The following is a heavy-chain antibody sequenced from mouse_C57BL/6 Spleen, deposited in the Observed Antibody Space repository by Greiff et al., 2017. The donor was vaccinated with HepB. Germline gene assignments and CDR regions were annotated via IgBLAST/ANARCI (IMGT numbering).Heavy chain of an antibody. V-gene: IGHV1-39*01. J-gene: IGHJ4*01. CDR1: GYSFTDYN. Sequence: EVQLQQSGPELVKPGASVKISCKASGYSFTDYNMNWVKQSNGKSLEWIGVINPNYGTTSYNQKFKGKATLTVDQSSSTAYMQLNSLTSEDSAVYYWERGFTTVGYYYVMDYWGQGTSVTVSS. CDR2: INPNYGTT. CDR3: ERGFTTVGYYYVMDY. D-gene: IGHD1-1*01.